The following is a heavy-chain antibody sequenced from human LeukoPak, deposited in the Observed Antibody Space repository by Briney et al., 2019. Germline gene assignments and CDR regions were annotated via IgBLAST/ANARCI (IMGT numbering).Heavy chain of an antibody. Sequence: GGSLRLSCAASGFTFSSYGMHWVRQAPGKGLEWVAVIWYDGSNKYYADSVKGRFTISRDNSKNTLYLQMNSLRAEDTAVYYCARERGGGSYYFDYWGQGTLVTVSS. CDR2: IWYDGSNK. D-gene: IGHD1-26*01. CDR1: GFTFSSYG. J-gene: IGHJ4*02. CDR3: ARERGGGSYYFDY. V-gene: IGHV3-33*01.